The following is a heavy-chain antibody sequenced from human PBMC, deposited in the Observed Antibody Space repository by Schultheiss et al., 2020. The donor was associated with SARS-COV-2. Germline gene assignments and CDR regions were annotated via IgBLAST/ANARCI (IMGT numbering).Heavy chain of an antibody. CDR1: GYTFTGYY. J-gene: IGHJ6*02. D-gene: IGHD1-26*01. CDR2: ISAYNGNT. Sequence: ASVKVSCKASGYTFTGYYMHWVRQAPGQGLEWMGWISAYNGNTNYAQKLQGRVTMTSNTSISTAYMELSSLRSEDTAVYYCARDASLLSAGGMDVWGQGTTVTVSS. CDR3: ARDASLLSAGGMDV. V-gene: IGHV1-2*02.